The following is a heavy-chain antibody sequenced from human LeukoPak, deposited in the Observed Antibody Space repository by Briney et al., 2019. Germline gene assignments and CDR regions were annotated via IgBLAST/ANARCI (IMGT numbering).Heavy chain of an antibody. V-gene: IGHV1-2*02. D-gene: IGHD5-18*01. J-gene: IGHJ4*02. CDR1: GYTFTSSD. CDR3: ARDRSRGYSYGLESLY. Sequence: ASVKVSCKASGYTFTSSDINWVRQAPGQGLEWMGWINPESGGTSYAQHFQGRVTMTRDTSISTAYMDLSRPKSDDTAVYYCARDRSRGYSYGLESLYWGQGTLVTVSS. CDR2: INPESGGT.